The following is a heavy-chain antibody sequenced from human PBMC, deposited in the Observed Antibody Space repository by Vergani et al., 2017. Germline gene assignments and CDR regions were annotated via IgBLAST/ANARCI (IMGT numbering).Heavy chain of an antibody. CDR2: ISGSGGST. V-gene: IGHV3-23*01. CDR3: AKANPRNSGYEYLYYYHAMDV. J-gene: IGHJ6*02. D-gene: IGHD5-12*01. CDR1: GFTFNHYA. Sequence: EVQLLESGGDLVQPGGSLRLSCAASGFTFNHYAMNWVRQAPGKGLEWVSGISGSGGSTYYAGSVKGRFTISRDSSKNTLYLQMNSLSAGDTAVYYCAKANPRNSGYEYLYYYHAMDVWGQGTTVTVSS.